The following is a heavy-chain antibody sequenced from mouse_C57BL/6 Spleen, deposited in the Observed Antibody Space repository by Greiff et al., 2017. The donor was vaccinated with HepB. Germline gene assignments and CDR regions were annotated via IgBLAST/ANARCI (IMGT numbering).Heavy chain of an antibody. V-gene: IGHV1-50*01. CDR1: GYTFTSYW. D-gene: IGHD4-1*01. J-gene: IGHJ1*03. CDR3: ARGNWDGYFDV. Sequence: QVQLQQPGAELVKPGASVKLSCKASGYTFTSYWMQWVKQRPGQGLEWIGEIDPSDSYTNYNQKFKGKATLTVDTSSSTAYMQLSSLTSEDSAVYYCARGNWDGYFDVWGTGTTVTVSS. CDR2: IDPSDSYT.